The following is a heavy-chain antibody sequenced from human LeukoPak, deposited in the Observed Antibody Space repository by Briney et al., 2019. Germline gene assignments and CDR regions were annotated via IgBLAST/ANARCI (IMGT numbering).Heavy chain of an antibody. Sequence: SETLSLNCTVSGGSISNYYWSWIRRPPGKGLEWIGYIYYGGSNLYNTSLKSGVTISVDTSKNQFSQKLSSVTDADWAVYRGARGRVWDAFDVWGQGTMVTVPS. CDR1: GGSISNYY. CDR3: ARGRVWDAFDV. V-gene: IGHV4-59*01. D-gene: IGHD6-6*01. J-gene: IGHJ3*01. CDR2: IYYGGSN.